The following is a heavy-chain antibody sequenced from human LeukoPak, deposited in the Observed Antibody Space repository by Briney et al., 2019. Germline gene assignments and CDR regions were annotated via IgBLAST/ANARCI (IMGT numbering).Heavy chain of an antibody. Sequence: SETLSLTCTVSGGSVSSGSYYWSWIRQPPGKGLEWIGYIYYSGSTNYNPSLKSRVTISVDKSKNQFSLKLSSVTAADTAVYYCARARYDILTGYYNGFDYWGQGTLVTVSS. D-gene: IGHD3-9*01. CDR3: ARARYDILTGYYNGFDY. V-gene: IGHV4-61*01. CDR1: GGSVSSGSYY. J-gene: IGHJ4*02. CDR2: IYYSGST.